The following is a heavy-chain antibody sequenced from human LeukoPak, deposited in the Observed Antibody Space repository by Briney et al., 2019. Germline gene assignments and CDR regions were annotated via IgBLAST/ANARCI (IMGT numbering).Heavy chain of an antibody. J-gene: IGHJ4*02. V-gene: IGHV4-34*01. D-gene: IGHD5-18*01. CDR1: GGSISTYY. Sequence: SETLSLTCSVSGGSISTYYWSWIRQPPGKGLEWIGEINHSGSTNYNPSLKSRVTISVDTSKNQFSLKLSSVTAADTAVYYCARGLRRGYSYGSYFDYWGQGTLVTVSS. CDR2: INHSGST. CDR3: ARGLRRGYSYGSYFDY.